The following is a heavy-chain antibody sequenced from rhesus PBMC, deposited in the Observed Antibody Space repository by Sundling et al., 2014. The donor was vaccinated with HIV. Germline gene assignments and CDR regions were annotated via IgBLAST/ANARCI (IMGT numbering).Heavy chain of an antibody. V-gene: IGHV2-174*02. CDR2: IYWDDDV. CDR3: VRRRGYYYSGSFYFVPHFFDS. J-gene: IGHJ4*01. D-gene: IGHD3-16*01. CDR1: GFSLSTSGMG. Sequence: QVTLKESGPALVKPTQTLTLTCTFSGFSLSTSGMGVGWIRQPSRKTLEWLAHIYWDDDVRYNTSLKSRLSISKDTSKNQVVLTMTNMDPMDTATYYCVRRRGYYYSGSFYFVPHFFDSWGRESWSPSPQ.